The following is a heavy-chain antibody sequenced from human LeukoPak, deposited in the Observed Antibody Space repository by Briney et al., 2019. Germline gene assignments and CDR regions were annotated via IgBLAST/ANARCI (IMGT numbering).Heavy chain of an antibody. V-gene: IGHV4-34*01. CDR1: GGSFSGYY. J-gene: IGHJ5*02. CDR3: AREHVLRYFDWFDP. D-gene: IGHD3-9*01. CDR2: INHSGST. Sequence: SETLSLTCAVYGGSFSGYYWSWIRQPPGKGLEWIGEINHSGSTNYNPSLKSRVTISVDTSKNQFSLKLSSVTAADTAVYYCAREHVLRYFDWFDPWGQGTLVAVSS.